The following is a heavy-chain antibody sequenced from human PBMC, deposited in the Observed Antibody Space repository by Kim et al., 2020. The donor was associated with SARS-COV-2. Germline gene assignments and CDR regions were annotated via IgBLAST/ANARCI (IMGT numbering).Heavy chain of an antibody. CDR2: INHSGST. CDR1: GGSFSGYY. D-gene: IGHD3-16*02. CDR3: ARYGVYDYVWGSYRFRPFDY. J-gene: IGHJ4*02. V-gene: IGHV4-34*01. Sequence: SETLSLTCAVYGGSFSGYYWSWIRQPPGKGLEWIGEINHSGSTNYNPSLKSRVTISVDTSKNQFSLKLSSVTAADTAVYYCARYGVYDYVWGSYRFRPFDYWGQGTLVTVSS.